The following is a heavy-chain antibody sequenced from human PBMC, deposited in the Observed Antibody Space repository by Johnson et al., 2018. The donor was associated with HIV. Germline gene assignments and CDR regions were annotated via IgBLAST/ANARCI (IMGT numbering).Heavy chain of an antibody. CDR1: GINFGSYW. CDR3: AKDSRMIVVVHGAFDV. V-gene: IGHV3-74*01. J-gene: IGHJ3*01. Sequence: VQLVESGGGLVQPGGSLRLSCTASGINFGSYWMHWFRQAPGKGLVWVSHIKSDGSYTNYADSVKGRFTVSRDNAKNSLYLQMNSLRTEDTALYYCAKDSRMIVVVHGAFDVWGQGTTVTVSS. D-gene: IGHD3-22*01. CDR2: IKSDGSYT.